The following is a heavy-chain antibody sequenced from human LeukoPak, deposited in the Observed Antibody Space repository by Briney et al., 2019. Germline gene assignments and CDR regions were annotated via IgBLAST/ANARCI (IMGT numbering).Heavy chain of an antibody. CDR3: ARGSDIVVVPAAICFDY. Sequence: ASVKVSCKASGYTFTGYYMHWVRQAPGQGLEWMGWINPNSGGTNYAQKFQGRVTMTRDTSISTAYMELSRLRSDDTAVYYCARGSDIVVVPAAICFDYWGQGTLVTVSS. CDR1: GYTFTGYY. V-gene: IGHV1-2*02. CDR2: INPNSGGT. J-gene: IGHJ4*02. D-gene: IGHD2-2*02.